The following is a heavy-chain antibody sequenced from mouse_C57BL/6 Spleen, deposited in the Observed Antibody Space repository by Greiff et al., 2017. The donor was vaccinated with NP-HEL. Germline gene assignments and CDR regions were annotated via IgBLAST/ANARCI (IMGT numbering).Heavy chain of an antibody. J-gene: IGHJ3*01. V-gene: IGHV1-64*01. CDR3: ARGAQATGAY. CDR1: GYTFTSYW. D-gene: IGHD3-2*02. Sequence: VQLQQPGAELVKPGASVKLSCKASGYTFTSYWLHWVKQRPGQGLEWIGMIHPNSGSTNYNEKFRSKATLTVDKSSSTAYMQLSSLTSEASAVYYCARGAQATGAYWGQGTLVTVSA. CDR2: IHPNSGST.